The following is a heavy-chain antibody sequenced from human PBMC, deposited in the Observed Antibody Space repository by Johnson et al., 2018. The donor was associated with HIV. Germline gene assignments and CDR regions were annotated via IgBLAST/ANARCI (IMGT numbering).Heavy chain of an antibody. D-gene: IGHD5-12*01. J-gene: IGHJ3*02. V-gene: IGHV3-30-3*01. CDR2: ISYDGSNK. CDR3: ARVKVATINAFDI. Sequence: QVQLVESGGGVVQPGRSLRLSCAAPGFTFSSYAMHWVRHAPGKGLEWVAVISYDGSNKYYADSVKGRFTISRDNSKNTLYLQMNSLRAEDTALYYCARVKVATINAFDIWGQGTMVTVSS. CDR1: GFTFSSYA.